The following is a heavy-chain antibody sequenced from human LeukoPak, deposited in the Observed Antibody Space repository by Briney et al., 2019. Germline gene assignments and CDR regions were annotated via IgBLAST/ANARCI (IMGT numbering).Heavy chain of an antibody. CDR2: FAGSDTTK. CDR3: TTLGYHLDS. CDR1: GFTFDDYA. J-gene: IGHJ4*02. Sequence: GRSLRLSCAASGFTFDDYAMNWVCQAPGKGLEWVAYFAGSDTTKYYADSVRGRFTISRDNAKNSLYLQMNSLRAEDTALYYCTTLGYHLDSWGQGTLVTVSS. V-gene: IGHV3-48*03. D-gene: IGHD3-22*01.